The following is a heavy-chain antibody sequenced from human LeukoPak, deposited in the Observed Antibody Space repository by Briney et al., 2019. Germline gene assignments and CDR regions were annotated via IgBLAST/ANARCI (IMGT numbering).Heavy chain of an antibody. CDR1: GFTFSSYG. Sequence: PGGSLRLSCAASGFTFSSYGMHWVRQAPGKGLEWVAVIWYHGSNKYYADSVKGRFTISRDNSKNTLYLQMNSLRAEDTAVYYCARGGYSSSWYGYFQHWGQGTLVTVSS. CDR3: ARGGYSSSWYGYFQH. V-gene: IGHV3-33*01. D-gene: IGHD6-13*01. CDR2: IWYHGSNK. J-gene: IGHJ1*01.